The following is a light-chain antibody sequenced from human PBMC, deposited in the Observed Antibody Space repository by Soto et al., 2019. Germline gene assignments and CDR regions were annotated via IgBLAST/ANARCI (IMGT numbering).Light chain of an antibody. CDR1: SSDVGGYNY. Sequence: QSALTQSTSASGSPGQSVTISCTGTSSDVGGYNYVSWYQQHPGKAPKLMIYEISKRPSGVPDRFSGSKSGNTASLTVSGLQAEDEADYYCSSYAGTNNFVFGTGTKLTVL. CDR3: SSYAGTNNFV. CDR2: EIS. V-gene: IGLV2-8*01. J-gene: IGLJ1*01.